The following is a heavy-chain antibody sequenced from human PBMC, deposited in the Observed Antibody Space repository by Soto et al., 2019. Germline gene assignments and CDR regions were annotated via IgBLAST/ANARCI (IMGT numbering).Heavy chain of an antibody. Sequence: PGGSLRLSGSASGFILSSYLMPWVRQSPGKGPVWVSRIKYDERSTTYADSVKGRFTISRDNAENTLYLQMNSLRAEDTAVYYCGNDSTSLVAINYWGHATLVTVS. CDR3: GNDSTSLVAINY. J-gene: IGHJ4*01. CDR2: IKYDERST. V-gene: IGHV3-74*01. D-gene: IGHD5-12*01. CDR1: GFILSSYL.